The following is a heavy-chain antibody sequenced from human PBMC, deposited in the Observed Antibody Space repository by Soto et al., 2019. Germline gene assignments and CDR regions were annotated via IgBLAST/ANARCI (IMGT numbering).Heavy chain of an antibody. CDR3: ARAGLYYYDSSGYQGFDY. CDR2: IIPIFGTA. V-gene: IGHV1-69*13. D-gene: IGHD3-22*01. CDR1: GGTFSSYA. Sequence: ASVKVSCRASGGTFSSYAISCVRQAPGQGLEWMGRIIPIFGTANYAQKFQGRVTITADESTSTAYMELRSLRSEDKAVYYCARAGLYYYDSSGYQGFDYWGQGTLVTVSS. J-gene: IGHJ4*02.